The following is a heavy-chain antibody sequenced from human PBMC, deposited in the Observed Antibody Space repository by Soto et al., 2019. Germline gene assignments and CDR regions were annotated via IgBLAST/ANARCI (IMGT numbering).Heavy chain of an antibody. CDR1: GGSISTGGYY. V-gene: IGHV4-31*03. Sequence: QVQLQESGPGLVKPSQTLSLTCTVSGGSISTGGYYWSWIRQQPGKGLEWIGYSYNSATTYYNPSLKSRVTISVDTSKNQFAMKLRSVPDADTAVYYCASDPAPWGQGALVTVSP. CDR3: ASDPAP. CDR2: SYNSATT. J-gene: IGHJ5*02.